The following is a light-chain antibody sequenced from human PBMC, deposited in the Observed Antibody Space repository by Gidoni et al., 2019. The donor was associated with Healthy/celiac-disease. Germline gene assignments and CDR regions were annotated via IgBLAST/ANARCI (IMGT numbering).Light chain of an antibody. CDR3: QQFNSYWYT. CDR2: DAS. Sequence: QLSQSPSSLSASVGDRVTITCRASQGISSALVWYQQKPGKAPKLLIYDASSLESGVPSRFSGSGSGTDFTLTISSLQPEDFATYYCQQFNSYWYTFGQGTKLEIK. V-gene: IGKV1-13*02. J-gene: IGKJ2*01. CDR1: QGISSA.